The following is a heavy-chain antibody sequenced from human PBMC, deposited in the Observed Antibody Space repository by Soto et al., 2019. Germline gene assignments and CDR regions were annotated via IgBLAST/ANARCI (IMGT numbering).Heavy chain of an antibody. V-gene: IGHV2-5*02. CDR2: IYWDDDK. D-gene: IGHD3-9*01. CDR1: GFSLSTSGVG. Sequence: QITLKESGPTLVKPTQTLTLTCTFSGFSLSTSGVGVGWIRQPPGKALEWLALIYWDDDKRYSPSLKSRLTITKDTTKNQVVLTMTNMDPVDIATYYCAHLGPYDIWGGYYFDYWGQGPLVTVSS. CDR3: AHLGPYDIWGGYYFDY. J-gene: IGHJ4*02.